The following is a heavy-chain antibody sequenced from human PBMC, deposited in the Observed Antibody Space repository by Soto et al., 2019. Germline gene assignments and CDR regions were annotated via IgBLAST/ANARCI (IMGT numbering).Heavy chain of an antibody. V-gene: IGHV1-18*01. CDR1: GYTLTELS. CDR3: ARDPCRGYFNCGELAFDP. CDR2: ISAYNGNT. D-gene: IGHD5-12*01. Sequence: AASVKVSCKVSGYTLTELSIHWVRQAPGQGLEWMGWISAYNGNTNYAQKLQGRVTMTTDTSTSTAHMELRSLRSDDTAVYYCARDPCRGYFNCGELAFDPWGQGTLVTVSS. J-gene: IGHJ5*02.